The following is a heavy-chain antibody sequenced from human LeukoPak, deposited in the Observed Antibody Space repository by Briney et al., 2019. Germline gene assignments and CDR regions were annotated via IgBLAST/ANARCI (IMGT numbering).Heavy chain of an antibody. CDR3: ARTCSGGSCDWFDP. D-gene: IGHD2-15*01. V-gene: IGHV4-59*01. CDR1: GDSISSYY. Sequence: SETLSLTCTVSGDSISSYYWSWIRQPPGKGLEWIGYIYYSGSTNYNPSLKSRVTISVDTSKNQFSLKLSSVTAADTAVYYCARTCSGGSCDWFDPWGQGTLVTVSS. CDR2: IYYSGST. J-gene: IGHJ5*02.